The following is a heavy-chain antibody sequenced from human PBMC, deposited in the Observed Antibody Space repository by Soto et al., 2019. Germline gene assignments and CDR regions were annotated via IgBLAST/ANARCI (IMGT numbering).Heavy chain of an antibody. CDR1: AYTFTNYA. Sequence: QVQLVQSGAEVKKPGASVRVSCQTSAYTFTNYAVSWVRQAPGQGLEWMGWISGDNGNTIYAQKFQGRVTMTTDTSTRRAYMEMRSLGSDDTAVYYGATGLLGYCSGGSCYSDSWGQGNLVTVSS. J-gene: IGHJ4*02. V-gene: IGHV1-18*01. CDR2: ISGDNGNT. CDR3: ATGLLGYCSGGSCYSDS. D-gene: IGHD2-15*01.